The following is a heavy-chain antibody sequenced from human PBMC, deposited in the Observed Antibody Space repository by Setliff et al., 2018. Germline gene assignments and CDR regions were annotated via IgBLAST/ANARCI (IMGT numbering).Heavy chain of an antibody. Sequence: ASVKVSCKASGYTFTNYGISWVRQAPGQGLEWMAYINAYNGDTYYAENLQVRVTVSTDTSTTTTYMELRSLRSDDTAVYYCAISSLSICSGGSCPNAFDIWGQGTMVTVSS. V-gene: IGHV1-18*01. CDR3: AISSLSICSGGSCPNAFDI. CDR2: INAYNGDT. J-gene: IGHJ3*02. CDR1: GYTFTNYG. D-gene: IGHD2-15*01.